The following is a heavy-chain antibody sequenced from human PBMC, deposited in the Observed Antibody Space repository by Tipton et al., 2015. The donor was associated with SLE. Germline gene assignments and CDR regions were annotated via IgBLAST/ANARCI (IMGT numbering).Heavy chain of an antibody. V-gene: IGHV3-23*01. Sequence: SLRLSCAASGFTFSNYAMSWVRQAPGKGLEWVSAITGSGDRTYYIDSVKGRFTISRDNSKNSLYLQMNGLRAEDTAVYYCARSPVDYWNGYSAWGQRTVVAVSS. D-gene: IGHD3-3*01. J-gene: IGHJ4*02. CDR3: ARSPVDYWNGYSA. CDR2: ITGSGDRT. CDR1: GFTFSNYA.